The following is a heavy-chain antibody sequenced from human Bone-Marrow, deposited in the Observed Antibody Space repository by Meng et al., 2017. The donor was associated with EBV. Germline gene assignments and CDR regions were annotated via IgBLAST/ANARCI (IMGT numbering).Heavy chain of an antibody. CDR3: AKDCFGDKDS. CDR2: INPDGSVI. V-gene: IGHV3-74*01. Sequence: EVQVVGSGGGLVQPGGSLSISCAASGFTLSSYWVHWVRQAPGKGLVWVSRINPDGSVINYADSVKGRFTISRDNAKNTVYLQMNNLRADDTAVYYCAKDCFGDKDSWGQGTLVTVSS. D-gene: IGHD2-21*01. J-gene: IGHJ4*02. CDR1: GFTLSSYW.